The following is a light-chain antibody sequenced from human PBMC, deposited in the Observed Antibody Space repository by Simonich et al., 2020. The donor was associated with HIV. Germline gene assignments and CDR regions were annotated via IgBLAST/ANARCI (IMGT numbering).Light chain of an antibody. Sequence: DIVMTQSQASLAVSLGERATINCKSSQRGLYSSKNKNHLTWYQQKPGQPPKLLIYWASTRESGVPDRCSGSGSGTDFTLTISSLQTEDVAVYYCQQYYSTPQTFGQGTKVEIK. CDR2: WAS. CDR3: QQYYSTPQT. V-gene: IGKV4-1*01. CDR1: QRGLYSSKNKNH. J-gene: IGKJ1*01.